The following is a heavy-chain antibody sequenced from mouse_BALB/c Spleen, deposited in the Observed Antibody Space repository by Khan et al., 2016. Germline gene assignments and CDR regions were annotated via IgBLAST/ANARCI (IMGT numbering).Heavy chain of an antibody. D-gene: IGHD1-1*01. V-gene: IGHV1-54*01. CDR1: GYAFTNCL. CDR2: INPGSGGT. Sequence: QVQLQQPGAELVRPGTSVKVSCKASGYAFTNCLIEWVKQRPGQGLEWIGVINPGSGGTNYNERFKGKATLTADNSSSNAYMTLSSLTSDDSAVYFCASQYGSSYVGFAYWGQGTLVTVSA. CDR3: ASQYGSSYVGFAY. J-gene: IGHJ3*01.